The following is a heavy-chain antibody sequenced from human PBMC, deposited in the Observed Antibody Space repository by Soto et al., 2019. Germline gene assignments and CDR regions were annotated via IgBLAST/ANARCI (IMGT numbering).Heavy chain of an antibody. CDR2: INHSGST. CDR1: GGSFSDYY. V-gene: IGHV4-34*01. J-gene: IGHJ5*02. CDR3: ARGRVGDTNWKWFDP. Sequence: PSETLSLTCAVYGGSFSDYYWSWIRQPPGKGLEWIGEINHSGSTKYNPSLKSRVTISVDTSKNQFSLKLSSVTAADTAIYYCARGRVGDTNWKWFDPWGQGTLVTVSS. D-gene: IGHD1-26*01.